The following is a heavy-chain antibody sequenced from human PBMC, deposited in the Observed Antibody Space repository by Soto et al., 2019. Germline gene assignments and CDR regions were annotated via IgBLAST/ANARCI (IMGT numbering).Heavy chain of an antibody. J-gene: IGHJ6*03. V-gene: IGHV3-23*01. Sequence: GGSLRLSCAASGFTFSSYAMSWVRQAPGKGLQWVSAISGSGGNTYYADSVRGRFTISRDDSKNTLFLQMSSLRAEDTAVYYCAKGGSDIVVVETARGLWRKNTEYHYYYMDVWGKGTTVTVSS. CDR2: ISGSGGNT. D-gene: IGHD2-15*01. CDR3: AKGGSDIVVVETARGLWRKNTEYHYYYMDV. CDR1: GFTFSSYA.